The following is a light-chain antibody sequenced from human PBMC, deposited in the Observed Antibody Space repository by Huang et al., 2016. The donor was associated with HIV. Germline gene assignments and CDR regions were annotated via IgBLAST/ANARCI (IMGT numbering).Light chain of an antibody. CDR3: QQYYSVPYT. CDR1: QGIPNS. V-gene: IGKV1-NL1*01. J-gene: IGKJ2*01. CDR2: AVS. Sequence: DIQMTQSPSSLSASVGDRVTFTCRASQGIPNSLAWYHQKPGKAPKRLLHAVSRLQSGVPSRFSGSGSGTDYSLTISRLQPEDFATYYCQQYYSVPYTFGQGTKLEIK.